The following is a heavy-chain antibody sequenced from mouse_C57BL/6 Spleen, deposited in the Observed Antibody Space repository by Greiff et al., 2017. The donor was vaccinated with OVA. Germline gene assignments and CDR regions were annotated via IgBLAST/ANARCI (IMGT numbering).Heavy chain of an antibody. CDR3: AMQLLYYYAMDY. D-gene: IGHD4-1*02. CDR2: ISSGSSTI. V-gene: IGHV5-17*01. J-gene: IGHJ4*01. CDR1: GFTFSDYG. Sequence: EVKVVESGGGLVKPGGSLKLSCAASGFTFSDYGMHWVRQAPEKGLEWVAYISSGSSTIYYADTVKGRFTISRDNAKNTLFLQMTSLRSEDTAMYYCAMQLLYYYAMDYWGQGTSVTVSS.